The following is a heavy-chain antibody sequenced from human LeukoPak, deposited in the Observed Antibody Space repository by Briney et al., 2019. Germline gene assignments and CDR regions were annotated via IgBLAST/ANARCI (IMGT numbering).Heavy chain of an antibody. V-gene: IGHV3-23*01. CDR2: ISGSGGST. D-gene: IGHD3-22*01. CDR1: GFTVSSNY. J-gene: IGHJ4*02. Sequence: GGSLRLSCAASGFTVSSNYMSWVRQAPGKGLEWVSAISGSGGSTYYADSVKGRFTISRDNSKNTLYLQMNSLRAEDTAVYYCATGGPLGAVVVLWGQGTLVTVSS. CDR3: ATGGPLGAVVVL.